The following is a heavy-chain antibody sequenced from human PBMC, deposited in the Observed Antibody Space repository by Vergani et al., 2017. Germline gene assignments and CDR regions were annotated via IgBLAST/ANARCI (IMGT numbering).Heavy chain of an antibody. CDR2: IWYDGSNK. CDR3: ARDTLDTAMVYDGAFDI. Sequence: QVQLVESGGGVVQPGRSLRLSCAASGFTFSSYGMHWVRQAPGKGLEWVAVIWYDGSNKYYADSVKGRFTISRDNSKNTLYLQMNSLRAEYTAVYYCARDTLDTAMVYDGAFDIWGQGTMVTVSS. CDR1: GFTFSSYG. D-gene: IGHD5-18*01. J-gene: IGHJ3*02. V-gene: IGHV3-33*01.